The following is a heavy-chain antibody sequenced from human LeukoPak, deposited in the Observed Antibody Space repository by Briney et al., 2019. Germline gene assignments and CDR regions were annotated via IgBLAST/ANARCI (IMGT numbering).Heavy chain of an antibody. V-gene: IGHV5-51*01. D-gene: IGHD3-22*01. CDR3: ARYGVTYYYDSSVYYYYGMDV. CDR2: IYPGDSDT. Sequence: GESLKISCKVSGYSFTSYWIVWVRQIPGRGLEWMGTIYPGDSDTRYSPSFQGQVTISADKSISTAYLQWSSLKASDTAMYYCARYGVTYYYDSSVYYYYGMDVWGQGTAVTVSS. J-gene: IGHJ6*02. CDR1: GYSFTSYW.